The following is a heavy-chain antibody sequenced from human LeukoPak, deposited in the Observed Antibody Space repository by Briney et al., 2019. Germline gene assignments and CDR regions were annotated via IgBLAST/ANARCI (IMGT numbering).Heavy chain of an antibody. V-gene: IGHV3-7*01. Sequence: GGSLRLSCAASGFTFSSCWMSWVRQAPGKGLEWVANIKQDGSEKYYVDSVKGRFTISRDNAKNSLYLQMNSLRAEDTAVYYCARVYVWGQGTTVTVSS. J-gene: IGHJ6*02. CDR1: GFTFSSCW. CDR2: IKQDGSEK. CDR3: ARVYV.